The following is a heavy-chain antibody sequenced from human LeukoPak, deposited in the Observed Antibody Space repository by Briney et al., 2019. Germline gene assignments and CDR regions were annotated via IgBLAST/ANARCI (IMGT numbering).Heavy chain of an antibody. V-gene: IGHV3-66*04. D-gene: IGHD6-19*01. CDR1: GLTVSNNY. J-gene: IGHJ4*02. CDR3: ARQIVVSGTDYFDY. Sequence: PGGSLRLSCAASGLTVSNNYMSWVRQAPGKGLEWVSVIYSDGSPYYADSVKGRFTISRDNSKNTPYLQMNSLRAEDTAVYFCARQIVVSGTDYFDYWGQGTLVTVSS. CDR2: IYSDGSP.